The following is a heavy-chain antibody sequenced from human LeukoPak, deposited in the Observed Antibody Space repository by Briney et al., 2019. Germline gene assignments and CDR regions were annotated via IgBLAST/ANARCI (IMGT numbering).Heavy chain of an antibody. J-gene: IGHJ6*03. CDR1: GYTFTGYY. CDR3: ARGLRGIYYYYYYMDV. CDR2: INPNSGGT. D-gene: IGHD5-12*01. Sequence: ASVKVSCKASGYTFTGYYMHWVRQAPGQGLEWMGRINPNSGGTNYAQKFQGRVTMTRDTSISTAYMGLSRLRSDDTAVYYCARGLRGIYYYYYYMDVWGKGTTVTVSS. V-gene: IGHV1-2*06.